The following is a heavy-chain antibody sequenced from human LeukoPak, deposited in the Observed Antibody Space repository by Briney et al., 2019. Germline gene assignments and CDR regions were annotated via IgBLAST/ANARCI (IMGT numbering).Heavy chain of an antibody. D-gene: IGHD4-23*01. CDR3: ARDGDYGGVFDP. J-gene: IGHJ5*02. Sequence: SETLSLTCTVSGYSISSGYYWGWIRQPPGKGLEWIGSIYHSGSTYYNPSLKSRVTISVDTSKNQFSLKLSSVTAADTAVYYCARDGDYGGVFDPWGQGTLVIVSS. CDR2: IYHSGST. V-gene: IGHV4-38-2*02. CDR1: GYSISSGYY.